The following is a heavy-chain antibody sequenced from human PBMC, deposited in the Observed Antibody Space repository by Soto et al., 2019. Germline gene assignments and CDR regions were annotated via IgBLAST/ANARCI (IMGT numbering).Heavy chain of an antibody. Sequence: PSETLSLTCTVSGCSISSSSYYWGWIRQPPGKGLEWIGSIYYSGSTYYNPSLKSRVTISVDTSKNQFSLKLSSVTAADTAVYTCGIRITILGGFTEIKDYWGQEPLVTVSS. D-gene: IGHD3-3*01. J-gene: IGHJ4*02. V-gene: IGHV4-39*01. CDR1: GCSISSSSYY. CDR2: IYYSGST. CDR3: GIRITILGGFTEIKDY.